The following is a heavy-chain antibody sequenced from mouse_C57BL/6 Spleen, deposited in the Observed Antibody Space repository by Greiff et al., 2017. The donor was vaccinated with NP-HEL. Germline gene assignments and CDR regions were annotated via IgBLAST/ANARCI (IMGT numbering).Heavy chain of an antibody. J-gene: IGHJ4*01. CDR2: ISSGSSTI. CDR1: GFTFSDYG. V-gene: IGHV5-17*01. CDR3: ARPSYYYGNYFYYAMDY. Sequence: EVKLVESGGGLVKPGGSLKLSCAASGFTFSDYGMHWVRQAPEKGLEWVAYISSGSSTIYYADTVKGRFTISRDNAKNTLFLQMTSLRSEDTAMYYCARPSYYYGNYFYYAMDYWGQGTSVTVSS. D-gene: IGHD2-1*01.